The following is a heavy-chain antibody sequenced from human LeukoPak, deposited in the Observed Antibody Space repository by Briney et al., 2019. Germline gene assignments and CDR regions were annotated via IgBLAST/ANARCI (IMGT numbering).Heavy chain of an antibody. CDR1: GGSISSYY. J-gene: IGHJ4*02. CDR3: ARAGDSSGYYSKRIDY. Sequence: SETLSLTCTVSGGSISSYYWSWIRQPPGKGLEWIGEINHSGSTNYNPSLKSRVTISVDTSKNQFSLKLSSVTAADTAVYYCARAGDSSGYYSKRIDYWGQGTLVTVS. CDR2: INHSGST. D-gene: IGHD3-22*01. V-gene: IGHV4-34*01.